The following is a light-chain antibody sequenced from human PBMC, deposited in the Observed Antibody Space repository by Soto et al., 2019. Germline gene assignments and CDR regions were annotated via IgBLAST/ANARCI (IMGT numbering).Light chain of an antibody. V-gene: IGKV3-20*01. Sequence: EIVLTQSPGTLSLALGERATLSCRASQTVATNYVAWYQQRPGQAPKLLIYAASNRAAGIPDRFSGSASGPDFTLTISRLDPEDFAVYYCQQHASSPFTFGPGTRVDIK. CDR3: QQHASSPFT. CDR2: AAS. J-gene: IGKJ3*01. CDR1: QTVATNY.